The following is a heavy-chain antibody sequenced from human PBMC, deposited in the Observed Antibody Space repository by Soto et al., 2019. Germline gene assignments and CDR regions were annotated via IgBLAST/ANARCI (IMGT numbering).Heavy chain of an antibody. CDR3: ARNVPIYDFWSGYNVEDYYYGMDV. CDR2: VSYDGSNK. CDR1: GFTFSTYA. V-gene: IGHV3-30-3*01. J-gene: IGHJ6*02. D-gene: IGHD3-3*01. Sequence: QVQLVESGGGVVQPGRSLRLSCAASGFTFSTYAMHWVRQAPGKGLEWVAVVSYDGSNKYYADSVKGRFTISRDKSKNTLYLQMDSLRAEDTAVYYCARNVPIYDFWSGYNVEDYYYGMDVWGQGTTVTVSS.